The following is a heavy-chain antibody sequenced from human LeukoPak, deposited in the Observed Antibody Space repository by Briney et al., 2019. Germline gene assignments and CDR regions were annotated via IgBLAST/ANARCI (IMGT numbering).Heavy chain of an antibody. V-gene: IGHV4-59*12. Sequence: SETLSLTCTVSGGSISSYYWSWIRQPPGKGLEWIGYIYYSGSTNYNPSLKSRVTMSVDTSKNQFSLKLSSVTAADTAVYYCARVGRGPYHGSGTNWGQGTLVTVSS. J-gene: IGHJ4*02. D-gene: IGHD3-10*01. CDR3: ARVGRGPYHGSGTN. CDR1: GGSISSYY. CDR2: IYYSGST.